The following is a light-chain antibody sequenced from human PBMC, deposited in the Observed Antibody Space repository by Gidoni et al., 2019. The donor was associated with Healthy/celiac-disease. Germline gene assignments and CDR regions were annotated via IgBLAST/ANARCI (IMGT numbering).Light chain of an antibody. Sequence: EIVLTQSPGTLSLSPGERATLSCRASQSVSSSYLAWYQQKPGQAPRLLIYGASSRSTGIPDRFSGSGSGTDFTLTISRLEPEDLAVYYCQQYGSSPRYTFGGGTKVEIK. CDR1: QSVSSSY. J-gene: IGKJ4*01. CDR3: QQYGSSPRYT. V-gene: IGKV3-20*01. CDR2: GAS.